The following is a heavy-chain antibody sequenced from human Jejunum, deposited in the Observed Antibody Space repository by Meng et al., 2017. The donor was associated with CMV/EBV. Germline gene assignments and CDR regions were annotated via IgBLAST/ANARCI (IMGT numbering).Heavy chain of an antibody. J-gene: IGHJ5*02. CDR2: IHPVDSDT. CDR3: ARVGGATRLNWFDP. Sequence: KPSGYIFPPYWIGWVRQMPGKGLEWMGIIHPVDSDTRYSPSFQGQVTISVDKSITTAYLHWNSLKASDTAIYYCARVGGATRLNWFDPWGQGTLVTVSS. CDR1: GYIFPPYW. V-gene: IGHV5-51*01. D-gene: IGHD1-26*01.